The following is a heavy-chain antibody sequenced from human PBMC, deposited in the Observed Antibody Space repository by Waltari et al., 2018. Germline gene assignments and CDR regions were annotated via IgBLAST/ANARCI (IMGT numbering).Heavy chain of an antibody. D-gene: IGHD4-17*01. CDR1: GYSFPIYW. J-gene: IGHJ3*02. V-gene: IGHV5-51*01. CDR3: AKENHYAKDTFDI. CDR2: SYPGDSDT. Sequence: EVQLEQSGAEVKKPGESLTISCQASGYSFPIYWIAWVRQMPGKGLEWMGISYPGDSDTRYSPSFQGQVTISADKSISTAYRRWSSLKVSDTAMYYCAKENHYAKDTFDIWGQGTMVTVSS.